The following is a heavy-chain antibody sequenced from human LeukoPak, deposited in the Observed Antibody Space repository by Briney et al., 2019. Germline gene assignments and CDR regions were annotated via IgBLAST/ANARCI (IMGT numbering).Heavy chain of an antibody. J-gene: IGHJ4*02. V-gene: IGHV4-39*01. CDR3: AHDYYGPEPMLA. Sequence: NPSETLSLTCTVSGGSISSSSYYWGWIRQPPGKGLEWIGSIYYSGSTYYNPSLKSRVTISVDTSKNQFSLKLSSVTAADTAVYYCAHDYYGPEPMLAWGQGTLVTVSS. CDR1: GGSISSSSYY. CDR2: IYYSGST. D-gene: IGHD3-10*01.